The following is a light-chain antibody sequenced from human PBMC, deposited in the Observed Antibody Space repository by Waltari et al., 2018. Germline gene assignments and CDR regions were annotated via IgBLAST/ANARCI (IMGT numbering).Light chain of an antibody. CDR3: QQYNNWPPLT. V-gene: IGKV3D-15*01. CDR1: QSISRH. J-gene: IGKJ4*01. Sequence: VMTQSPATLFVSHGEGATLSCRASQSISRHVAWYPQKSGQAPRLLIFDASARATGIPARFSGSGSGTEFTLTISSLQSEDVGVYYCQQYNNWPPLTFGGGTKVEIK. CDR2: DAS.